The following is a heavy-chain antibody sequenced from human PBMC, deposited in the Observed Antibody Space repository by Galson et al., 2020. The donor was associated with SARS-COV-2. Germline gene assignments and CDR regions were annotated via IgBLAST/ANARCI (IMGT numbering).Heavy chain of an antibody. J-gene: IGHJ5*02. CDR2: ISYHGTNQ. D-gene: IGHD3-10*01. CDR3: ARDFHGSGSYYRGPVSNWFDP. V-gene: IGHV3-30*04. CDR1: GFALSSSA. Sequence: GESLKISCAASGFALSSSAMHWVRQAPGKGLEWVAVISYHGTNQYYADSVKGRFTISRDNSKNTLYLQMNSLRAEDTAVYYCARDFHGSGSYYRGPVSNWFDPWGQGTLVTVSS.